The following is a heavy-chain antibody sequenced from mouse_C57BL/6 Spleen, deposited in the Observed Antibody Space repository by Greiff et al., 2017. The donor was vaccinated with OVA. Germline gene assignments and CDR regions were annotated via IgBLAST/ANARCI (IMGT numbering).Heavy chain of an antibody. D-gene: IGHD2-4*01. CDR2: IDPETGGT. J-gene: IGHJ3*01. Sequence: VKLQESGAELVRPGASVTLSCKASGYTFTDYEMHWVKQTPVHGLEWIGAIDPETGGTAYNQKFKGKAILTADKSSSTAYMELRSLTSEDAAVYYCTRSLYDSSWFADWGQGTLVTVSA. V-gene: IGHV1-15*01. CDR3: TRSLYDSSWFAD. CDR1: GYTFTDYE.